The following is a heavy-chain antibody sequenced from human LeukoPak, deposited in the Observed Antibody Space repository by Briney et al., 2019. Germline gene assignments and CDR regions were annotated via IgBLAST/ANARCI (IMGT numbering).Heavy chain of an antibody. CDR2: IRYDGSNK. V-gene: IGHV3-30*02. Sequence: QSGGSLRLSCAASGFTFSSYGMHWVRQAPGKGLEWVAFIRYDGSNKYYADSVKGRFTISRDNSKNTLYLQMNSLRAEDTAVYYCAKDLGDIVVVVAATFGGFDYWGQGTLVTVSS. CDR1: GFTFSSYG. CDR3: AKDLGDIVVVVAATFGGFDY. D-gene: IGHD2-15*01. J-gene: IGHJ4*02.